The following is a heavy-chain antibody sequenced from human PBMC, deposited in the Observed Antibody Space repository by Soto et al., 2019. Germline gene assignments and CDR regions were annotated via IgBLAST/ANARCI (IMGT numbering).Heavy chain of an antibody. V-gene: IGHV3-74*01. CDR3: ARWNTITIFGVVTQAGMDV. J-gene: IGHJ6*02. CDR1: GFTLSSYW. CDR2: INSDGSST. Sequence: GGSLRLSCAASGFTLSSYWMHWVRQAPGKGLVWVSRINSDGSSTSYADSVKGRFTISRDNAKNTLYLQMNSLRAEDTAVYYCARWNTITIFGVVTQAGMDVWGQGTTVTVSS. D-gene: IGHD3-3*01.